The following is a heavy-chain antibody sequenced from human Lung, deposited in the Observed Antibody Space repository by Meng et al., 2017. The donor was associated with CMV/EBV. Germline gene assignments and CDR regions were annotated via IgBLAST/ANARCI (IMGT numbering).Heavy chain of an antibody. Sequence: GGSLRLSCAASGFSFTEYGMHWVRQTPDKGLEWVAFIRMDESDKFYGASVKGRFTISRDMSRKTLFLQMNSLRTDDTGVYYCAKDDPVVAIWGQGTGVNVAS. CDR3: AKDDPVVAI. D-gene: IGHD4-23*01. CDR1: GFSFTEYG. CDR2: IRMDESDK. J-gene: IGHJ4*02. V-gene: IGHV3-30*02.